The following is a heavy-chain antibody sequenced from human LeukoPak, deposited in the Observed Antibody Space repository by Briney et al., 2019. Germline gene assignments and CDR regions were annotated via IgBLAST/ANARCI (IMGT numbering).Heavy chain of an antibody. Sequence: PGGSLRLSCAASGFTFSSYGMHWVRQAPGKGLEWVALIWYDGSNKYYADSVKGRFTISRDNSKNSLYLQMNSLRAEDTAVYYCARDGGIQLWDPYGMDVWGQGTTVTVSS. D-gene: IGHD5-18*01. CDR2: IWYDGSNK. J-gene: IGHJ6*02. V-gene: IGHV3-33*01. CDR1: GFTFSSYG. CDR3: ARDGGIQLWDPYGMDV.